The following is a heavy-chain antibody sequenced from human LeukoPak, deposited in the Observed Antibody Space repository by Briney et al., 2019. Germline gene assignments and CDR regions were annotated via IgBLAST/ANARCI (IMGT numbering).Heavy chain of an antibody. CDR1: GGSISSYY. D-gene: IGHD3-10*01. CDR2: IYYSGST. Sequence: PSETLSLTCTVPGGSISSYYWSWIRQPPGKGLEWIGYIYYSGSTNYNPSPKSRVTISVDTSKNQFSLKLSSVTAADTAVYYCARDKGAFGSTDHWGQGTLVTVSS. CDR3: ARDKGAFGSTDH. J-gene: IGHJ4*02. V-gene: IGHV4-59*01.